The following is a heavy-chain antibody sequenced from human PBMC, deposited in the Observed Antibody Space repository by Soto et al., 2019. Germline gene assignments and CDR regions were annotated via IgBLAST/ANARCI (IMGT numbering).Heavy chain of an antibody. CDR2: IKSKTDGGTT. CDR3: TTDRLAAPAPNNFDY. D-gene: IGHD6-6*01. Sequence: PVGSLRLSCAASGFTFSNAWMNWVRQAPGKGLEWVGRIKSKTDGGTTDYAAPVKGRFTISRDDSKNTLYLQMNSLKTEDTAVYYCTTDRLAAPAPNNFDYWGQGTLVTVSS. V-gene: IGHV3-15*07. J-gene: IGHJ4*02. CDR1: GFTFSNAW.